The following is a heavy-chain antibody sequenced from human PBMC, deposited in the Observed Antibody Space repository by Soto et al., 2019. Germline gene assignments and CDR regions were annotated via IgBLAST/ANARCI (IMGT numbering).Heavy chain of an antibody. CDR3: ARAARTTAYCGGDCPKYFQH. D-gene: IGHD2-21*02. Sequence: QVRLVESGGGVVQPGRSLRLSCAASGFTFSSYGMHWVRQAPGKGLEWVAVIWYDGSNKYYADSVKGRFTISRDNSKNTLYLQMNSLRAEDTAVYYCARAARTTAYCGGDCPKYFQHWGQGTLVTVSS. J-gene: IGHJ1*01. CDR1: GFTFSSYG. V-gene: IGHV3-33*01. CDR2: IWYDGSNK.